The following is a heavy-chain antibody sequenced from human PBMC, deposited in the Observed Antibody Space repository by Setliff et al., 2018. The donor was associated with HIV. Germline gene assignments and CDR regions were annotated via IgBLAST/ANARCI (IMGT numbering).Heavy chain of an antibody. Sequence: GGSLRLSCAVSGFTFISYGMYWVRQAPGKGLEWVAFIRYDGSYRYYVDSVKGRFTISRDNSKNTLYLQMNSLRAEDTAVYYCAKTQTVITVYGPFDSWGQGTPVTVSS. CDR3: AKTQTVITVYGPFDS. CDR2: IRYDGSYR. CDR1: GFTFISYG. V-gene: IGHV3-30*02. J-gene: IGHJ4*02. D-gene: IGHD4-4*01.